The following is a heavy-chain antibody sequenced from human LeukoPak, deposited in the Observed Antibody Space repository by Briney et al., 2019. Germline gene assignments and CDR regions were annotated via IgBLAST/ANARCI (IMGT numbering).Heavy chain of an antibody. CDR1: GFTFSSYS. Sequence: GGSLRLSCAASGFTFSSYSMNWVRQAPGKGLEWVSYISSSSSTIYYADSVKGRFTISRDNAKNSLYLQMNSLRDEDTAVYYCARDTYYDSSGGFDYWGQGTLVTVSS. V-gene: IGHV3-48*02. D-gene: IGHD3-22*01. J-gene: IGHJ4*02. CDR3: ARDTYYDSSGGFDY. CDR2: ISSSSSTI.